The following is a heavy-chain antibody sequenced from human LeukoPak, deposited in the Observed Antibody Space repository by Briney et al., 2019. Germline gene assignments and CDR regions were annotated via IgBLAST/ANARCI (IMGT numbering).Heavy chain of an antibody. J-gene: IGHJ6*02. Sequence: SETLSLTCTVSGGSISSYYWSWIRQPPGKGLEWIGRIYTSGSTNYNPSLKSRVTMSVDTSKNQFSLKLSTVTAADTAVYYCARDGYYYDSSGDYYYYGMDVWGQGTTVTVSS. CDR1: GGSISSYY. CDR3: ARDGYYYDSSGDYYYYGMDV. V-gene: IGHV4-4*07. D-gene: IGHD3-22*01. CDR2: IYTSGST.